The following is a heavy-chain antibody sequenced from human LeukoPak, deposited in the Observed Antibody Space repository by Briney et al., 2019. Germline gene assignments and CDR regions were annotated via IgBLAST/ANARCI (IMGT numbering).Heavy chain of an antibody. CDR3: ARPRITMVRGYGMDV. J-gene: IGHJ6*04. CDR2: INHSGST. V-gene: IGHV4-34*01. Sequence: PSETLSLTCVVYGGSFSGYYWSWIRQPPGKGLEWIGEINHSGSTNYNPSLKSRVTISVDTSKNQFSLKLSSVTAADTAVYYCARPRITMVRGYGMDVWGKGTTVTVSS. D-gene: IGHD3-10*01. CDR1: GGSFSGYY.